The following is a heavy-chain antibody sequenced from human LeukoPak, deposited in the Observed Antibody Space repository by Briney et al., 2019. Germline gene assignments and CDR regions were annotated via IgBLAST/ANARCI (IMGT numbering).Heavy chain of an antibody. J-gene: IGHJ4*02. D-gene: IGHD3-16*01. Sequence: GGSLRLSCAASGFTFSSYEMNWVRQAPGKGLDWVSYISSSCSTIYYADSVKGRFTISRDNAKNSLYLQMNSLRAEDTAVYYCARDLGVGFDYWGQGTLVTVSS. V-gene: IGHV3-48*03. CDR3: ARDLGVGFDY. CDR1: GFTFSSYE. CDR2: ISSSCSTI.